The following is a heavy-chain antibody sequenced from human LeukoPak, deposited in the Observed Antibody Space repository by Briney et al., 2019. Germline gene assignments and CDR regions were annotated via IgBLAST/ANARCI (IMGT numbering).Heavy chain of an antibody. CDR1: GYTLTELS. V-gene: IGHV1-24*01. CDR2: FDPEDGET. J-gene: IGHJ3*02. CDR3: ASLRGWDDILTGLTSHAFDI. D-gene: IGHD3-9*01. Sequence: ASVKVSCKVSGYTLTELSMHWARQAPGKGLEWMGGFDPEDGETIYAQKFQGRVTMTEDTPTDTAYMELSSLRSEDTAVYYCASLRGWDDILTGLTSHAFDIWGQGTMVTVSS.